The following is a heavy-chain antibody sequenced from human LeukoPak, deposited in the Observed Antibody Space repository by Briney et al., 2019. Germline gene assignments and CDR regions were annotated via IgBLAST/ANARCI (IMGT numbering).Heavy chain of an antibody. J-gene: IGHJ4*02. CDR1: GGSISSSSYY. V-gene: IGHV4-39*01. CDR2: IYYSGST. CDR3: ARLGGQPFDY. D-gene: IGHD2-15*01. Sequence: SETLSLACTVSGGSISSSSYYWGWIRQPPGKGLEWIGSIYYSGSTYYNPSLKSRVTISVDTSKNQFSLKLSSVTAADTAVYYCARLGGQPFDYWGQGTLVTVSS.